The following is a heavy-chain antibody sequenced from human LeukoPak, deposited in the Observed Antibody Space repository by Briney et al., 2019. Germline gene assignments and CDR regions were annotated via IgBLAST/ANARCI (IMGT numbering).Heavy chain of an antibody. CDR3: ARRPGAFGAFDI. CDR1: GYSISSGYY. D-gene: IGHD1-26*01. Sequence: KASETLSLTCAVSGYSISSGYYWGWIRQPPGKGLEWIGSSYHSGSTYYNPSLKSRVTISVDTSKNQFSLKLRSVTAADTAVYYCARRPGAFGAFDIWGQGTMVTVSS. J-gene: IGHJ3*02. V-gene: IGHV4-38-2*01. CDR2: SYHSGST.